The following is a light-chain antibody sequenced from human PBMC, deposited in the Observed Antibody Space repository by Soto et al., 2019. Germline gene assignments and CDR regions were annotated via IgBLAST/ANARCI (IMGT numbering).Light chain of an antibody. CDR3: QQSYKSPLT. V-gene: IGKV3-15*01. CDR1: QSVSSN. Sequence: IVATHAPSTPSVSPVGSPSHSCRASQSVSSNLAWYQQKPGQAPRFLIYGASTRATGIPARISGSGSGTEFTLTINSLQSEDFATYYCQQSYKSPLTFGQGTRLEIK. CDR2: GAS. J-gene: IGKJ5*01.